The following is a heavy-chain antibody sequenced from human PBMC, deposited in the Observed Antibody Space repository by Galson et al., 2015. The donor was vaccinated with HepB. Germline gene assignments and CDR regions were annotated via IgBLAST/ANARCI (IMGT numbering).Heavy chain of an antibody. CDR1: GFTFREQG. D-gene: IGHD2-8*02. CDR2: VSYDGSAT. V-gene: IGHV3-30*19. Sequence: SLRLSCAASGFTFREQGMQWVRQAPGKGLEWVTLVSYDGSATYYSASVKGRFTISRDNSKNTLYLQMNGLRDEDTAVYYCAKQGPGTVEFWGQGTMVSVSS. J-gene: IGHJ3*01. CDR3: AKQGPGTVEF.